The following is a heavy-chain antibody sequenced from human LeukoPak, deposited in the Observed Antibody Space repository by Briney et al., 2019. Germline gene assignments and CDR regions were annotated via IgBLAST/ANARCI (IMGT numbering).Heavy chain of an antibody. CDR2: ISYDGSKK. CDR3: ARTTILRTFDY. Sequence: GGSLRLSCAASGFIFSGYGMHWVRQAPGKGLEWVAVISYDGSKKYYADSVKGRFTISRDNSKNSLYLQMNSLRTEDTAVFYCARTTILRTFDYWGQGTLVTVSS. D-gene: IGHD3-10*01. CDR1: GFIFSGYG. J-gene: IGHJ4*02. V-gene: IGHV3-30-3*01.